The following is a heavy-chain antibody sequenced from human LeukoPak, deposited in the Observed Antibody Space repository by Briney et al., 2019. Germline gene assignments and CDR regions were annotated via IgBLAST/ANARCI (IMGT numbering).Heavy chain of an antibody. CDR2: ISSSSNHV. V-gene: IGHV3-21*01. J-gene: IGHJ4*02. Sequence: GGSLRLSCAASGFSLSSFGMHWVRQAPGKGLEWVSFISSSSNHVYYADSVKGRFTISRDNARNSLYLQMNSLRAEDTAVYYCTRELNSYESSGYGLAYWGPGTLVTVSS. CDR1: GFSLSSFG. D-gene: IGHD3-22*01. CDR3: TRELNSYESSGYGLAY.